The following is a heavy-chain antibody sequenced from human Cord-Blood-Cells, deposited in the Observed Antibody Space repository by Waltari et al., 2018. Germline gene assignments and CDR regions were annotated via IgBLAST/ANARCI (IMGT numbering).Heavy chain of an antibody. CDR1: GGSFSGYY. CDR2: INHSGST. Sequence: QVQLQQWGAGLLKPSETLSLTFAVYGGSFSGYYWSWIRQPPGKGLEWIGEINHSGSTNYNPSLKSRVTISVDTSKNQFSLKLSSVTAADTAVYYCARGRTGSQLDYWGQGTLVTVSS. J-gene: IGHJ4*02. CDR3: ARGRTGSQLDY. D-gene: IGHD1-26*01. V-gene: IGHV4-34*01.